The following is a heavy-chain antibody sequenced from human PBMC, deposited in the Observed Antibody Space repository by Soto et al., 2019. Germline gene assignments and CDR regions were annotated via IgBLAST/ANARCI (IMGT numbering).Heavy chain of an antibody. Sequence: PGGSLRLSCAASGFTFSSYAMSWVRQAPGKGLEWVSAISGSGGSTYYADSVKGRFTISRDNSKNTLYLQMNSLRAEDTAVYYCAKDLSSGWYPKYFQHWGQGTLVTVSS. CDR1: GFTFSSYA. CDR2: ISGSGGST. D-gene: IGHD6-19*01. J-gene: IGHJ1*01. CDR3: AKDLSSGWYPKYFQH. V-gene: IGHV3-23*01.